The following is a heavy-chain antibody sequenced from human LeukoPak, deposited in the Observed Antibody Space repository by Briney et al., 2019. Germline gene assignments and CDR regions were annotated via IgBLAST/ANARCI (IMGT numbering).Heavy chain of an antibody. CDR1: GGSISSSSYS. V-gene: IGHV4-39*01. CDR3: ASRGTQYYFDY. CDR2: IYYSGST. Sequence: SETLSLTCTVSGGSISSSSYSWGWIRQPPGKGLEWIGSIYYSGSTYYNPSLKSRVTISVDTSKNQFSLKLSSVTAADTAVYYCASRGTQYYFDYWGQGTLVTVSS. J-gene: IGHJ4*02. D-gene: IGHD1-1*01.